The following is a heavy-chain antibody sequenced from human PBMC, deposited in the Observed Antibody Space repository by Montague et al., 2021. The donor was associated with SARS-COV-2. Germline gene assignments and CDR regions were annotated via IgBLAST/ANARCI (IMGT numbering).Heavy chain of an antibody. J-gene: IGHJ6*02. CDR1: GFSLSTSGMC. V-gene: IGHV2-70*01. CDR3: ERIPVSGTAIDKYYYYYGMDV. Sequence: PALVKPTQTLTLTCTFSGFSLSTSGMCVTWIRQPPGKALEWLALIDWDDDKYYSTSLKTRLTISKDTSKNQVVLTMTNMDPVDTATYYCERIPVSGTAIDKYYYYYGMDVWGQGTTVTVSS. D-gene: IGHD5-18*01. CDR2: IDWDDDK.